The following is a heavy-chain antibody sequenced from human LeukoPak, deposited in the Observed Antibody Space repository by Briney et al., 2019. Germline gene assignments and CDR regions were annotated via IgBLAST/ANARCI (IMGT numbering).Heavy chain of an antibody. V-gene: IGHV4-61*05. CDR3: ARVGRYGYNLEYFDY. Sequence: SETLSLTCTVSGGSISNTNYYWGWIRQPPGKGLEWIGYIYYSGSTNYNPSLKSRVTISVDTSKNQFSLKLSSVTAADTAVYYCARVGRYGYNLEYFDYWGQGTLVTVAS. CDR1: GGSISNTNYY. D-gene: IGHD5-24*01. J-gene: IGHJ4*02. CDR2: IYYSGST.